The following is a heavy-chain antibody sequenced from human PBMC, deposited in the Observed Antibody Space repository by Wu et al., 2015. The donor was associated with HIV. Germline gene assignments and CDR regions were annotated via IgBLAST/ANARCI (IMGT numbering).Heavy chain of an antibody. Sequence: QVQLVQSGAEVKKPGASVKISCKTSGYTFSIYGITWVRQAPGQGLEWMGWISAYNGNTNYAQKFQDKVTMTTDTSTNTAYMELRSLKSDDTAVYYCARVSSKPSYYETSGYSERGYFDHVGQGTLVIVSS. D-gene: IGHD3-22*01. V-gene: IGHV1-18*01. CDR3: ARVSSKPSYYETSGYSERGYFDH. J-gene: IGHJ4*02. CDR2: ISAYNGNT. CDR1: GYTFSIYG.